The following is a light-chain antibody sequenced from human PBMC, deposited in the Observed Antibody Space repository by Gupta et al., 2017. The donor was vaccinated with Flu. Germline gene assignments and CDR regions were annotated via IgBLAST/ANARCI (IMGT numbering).Light chain of an antibody. V-gene: IGKV3-20*01. CDR3: QQDSRSPRT. Sequence: EVVLTQSPGTLSLSPGERATLSCRASQNVSYNYLAWYLHKPGQAPRLLIYDASTRATGVPDRFSGSGSGTDFTLTVSGLEPEDFAVFYCQQDSRSPRTFGQGTKV. J-gene: IGKJ1*01. CDR1: QNVSYNY. CDR2: DAS.